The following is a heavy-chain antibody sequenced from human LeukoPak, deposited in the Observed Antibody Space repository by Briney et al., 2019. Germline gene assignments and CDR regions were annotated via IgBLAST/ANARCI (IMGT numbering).Heavy chain of an antibody. Sequence: GASVKVSCKASGYTFTDYYIHWVRQAPGQGLEWMGWINPNDGVINYAQKFQGRVTMTRDTSISTAYVELTRLRSDDTAVYYCARDLRVGSGTRQYIDYWGPGTLVAVSS. D-gene: IGHD1-26*01. J-gene: IGHJ4*02. CDR2: INPNDGVI. CDR1: GYTFTDYY. CDR3: ARDLRVGSGTRQYIDY. V-gene: IGHV1-2*02.